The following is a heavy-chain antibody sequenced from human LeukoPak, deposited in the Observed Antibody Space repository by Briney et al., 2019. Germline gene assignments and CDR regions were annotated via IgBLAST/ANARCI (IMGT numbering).Heavy chain of an antibody. V-gene: IGHV3-49*04. CDR3: TRDGSIAAAGTWYYFDY. Sequence: PGRSLRLSCAASGFTFSSYAMHWVRQAPGKGLEWVGFIRSKAYGGTTEYAASVKGRFTISRDDSKSIAYLQMNSLKTEDTAVYYCTRDGSIAAAGTWYYFDYWGQGTLVTVSS. D-gene: IGHD6-13*01. CDR2: IRSKAYGGTT. CDR1: GFTFSSYA. J-gene: IGHJ4*02.